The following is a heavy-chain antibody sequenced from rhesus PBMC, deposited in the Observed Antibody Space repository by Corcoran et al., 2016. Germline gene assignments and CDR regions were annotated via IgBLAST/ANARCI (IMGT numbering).Heavy chain of an antibody. J-gene: IGHJ4*01. V-gene: IGHV4-106*01. Sequence: QVQLQESGPGLVKPSETLSLTCAVSGGSISSSNWWSWIRQPPGKGLEWIGYIYGSGGGTNYNPSLKNRVTISIGTSKNQCSLKLSSVAAADTAVYYCASIVGATLGLSDYWGQGVLVTVSS. CDR2: IYGSGGGT. CDR3: ASIVGATLGLSDY. CDR1: GGSISSSNW. D-gene: IGHD1-44*02.